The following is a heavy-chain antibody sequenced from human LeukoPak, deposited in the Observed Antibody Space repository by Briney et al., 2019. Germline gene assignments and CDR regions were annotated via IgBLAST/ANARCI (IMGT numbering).Heavy chain of an antibody. D-gene: IGHD5-18*01. CDR3: ASPDTAMAVDI. V-gene: IGHV4-39*01. CDR1: GGSISSSSYY. Sequence: SETLSLTCTVSGGSISSSSYYWGWIRQPPGKGLEGIGSIYYSGSTYYNPSLKSRGTISVDTSKTQFSLKLSSVTAADTAVYYCASPDTAMAVDIWGQGTMVTVSS. J-gene: IGHJ3*02. CDR2: IYYSGST.